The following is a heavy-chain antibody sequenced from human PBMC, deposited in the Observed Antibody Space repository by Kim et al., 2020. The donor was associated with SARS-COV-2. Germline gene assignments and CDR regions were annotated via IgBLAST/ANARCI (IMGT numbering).Heavy chain of an antibody. J-gene: IGHJ2*01. Sequence: GGSLRLSCAASGFTLSSYWMHWVRQAPGKGLVWVSRINTDGSSTIFAGSVKGRFTTSRDNSKNTLYLQMNSLGAEDTAVYYCTRGRIGSGNLFDLWGRGTLVTVSS. CDR1: GFTLSSYW. CDR2: INTDGSST. D-gene: IGHD1-26*01. CDR3: TRGRIGSGNLFDL. V-gene: IGHV3-74*01.